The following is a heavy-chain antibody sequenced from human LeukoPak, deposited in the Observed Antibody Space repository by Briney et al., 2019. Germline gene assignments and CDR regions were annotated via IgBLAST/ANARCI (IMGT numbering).Heavy chain of an antibody. Sequence: GESLKISCKGSGYSFTTYWIGWVRQMPGQGLEWMGIIYPGDSNTRYSPSFQGQVTISADKSISTAYLQWSSLKASDTAIYYCARHGVDIVGDPYYYYGMDIWGQGTTVTVSS. D-gene: IGHD1-26*01. J-gene: IGHJ6*02. V-gene: IGHV5-51*01. CDR3: ARHGVDIVGDPYYYYGMDI. CDR1: GYSFTTYW. CDR2: IYPGDSNT.